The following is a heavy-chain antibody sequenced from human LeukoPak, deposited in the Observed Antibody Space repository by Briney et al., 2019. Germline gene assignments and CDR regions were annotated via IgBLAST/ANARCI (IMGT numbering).Heavy chain of an antibody. D-gene: IGHD2-21*02. Sequence: SGGSLRLSCAASGFTFTSNWMSWVRQAPGKGLEWVANIKQDGSDKYYVDSVKGRFTISRDNAKSSLYLQMNSLRDEDTAVYYCATDRDNSDWQKRFDSWGQGTLVTVSS. CDR2: IKQDGSDK. CDR1: GFTFTSNW. J-gene: IGHJ4*02. CDR3: ATDRDNSDWQKRFDS. V-gene: IGHV3-7*01.